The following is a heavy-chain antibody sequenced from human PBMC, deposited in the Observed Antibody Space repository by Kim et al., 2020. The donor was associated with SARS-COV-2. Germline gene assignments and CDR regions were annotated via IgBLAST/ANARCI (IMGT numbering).Heavy chain of an antibody. Sequence: GGSLRLSCAASGFSFSDYYMSWIRQAPGKGLEWVAYINSDGSSIKHADSVSGRFTISRDNAKKSLSLQMNSLTPEDTAVYYCVREPNYWGQGTLVTVSS. J-gene: IGHJ4*02. CDR3: VREPNY. CDR2: INSDGSSI. CDR1: GFSFSDYY. V-gene: IGHV3-11*01.